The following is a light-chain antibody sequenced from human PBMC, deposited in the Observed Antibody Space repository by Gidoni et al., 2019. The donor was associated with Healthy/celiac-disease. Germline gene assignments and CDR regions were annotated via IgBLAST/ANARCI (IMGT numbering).Light chain of an antibody. J-gene: IGLJ1*01. CDR2: EVS. Sequence: QSALTQPASVSGAPGQSIPISCTGTSSDVGGYNYVSWYQQHPGKAPKLMIYEVSNRPSGVSNRFSGSKSGNTASLTISGLQAEYEADYYCSSYTSSSTQVFGTGTKVTVL. CDR1: SSDVGGYNY. CDR3: SSYTSSSTQV. V-gene: IGLV2-14*01.